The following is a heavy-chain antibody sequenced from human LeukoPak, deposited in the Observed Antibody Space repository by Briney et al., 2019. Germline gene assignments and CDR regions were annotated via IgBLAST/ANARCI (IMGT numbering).Heavy chain of an antibody. V-gene: IGHV5-51*01. Sequence: TGESLKISCKGSGYSFTSYWIGWVRQMPGKGLEWMGIIYPGGSDTRYSPSFQGQVTISADKSISTAYLQWSSLKASDTAMYYCARQGRYSSGWYYFDYWGQGTLVTVSS. CDR3: ARQGRYSSGWYYFDY. J-gene: IGHJ4*02. CDR1: GYSFTSYW. D-gene: IGHD6-19*01. CDR2: IYPGGSDT.